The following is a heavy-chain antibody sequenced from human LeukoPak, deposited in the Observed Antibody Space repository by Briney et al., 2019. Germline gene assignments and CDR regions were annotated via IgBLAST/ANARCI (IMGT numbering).Heavy chain of an antibody. V-gene: IGHV3-23*01. CDR1: GFTFSSYA. Sequence: PGGSLRLSCAASGFTFSSYAMSWVRQAPGKGLEWVSAISGSGGSTYYADSVKGRFTISRDNSKNTLYLQMNSLRGEDTAVSYCAKLPLQDYRGNWFDPWGQGTLVTVSS. D-gene: IGHD4-11*01. CDR3: AKLPLQDYRGNWFDP. CDR2: ISGSGGST. J-gene: IGHJ5*02.